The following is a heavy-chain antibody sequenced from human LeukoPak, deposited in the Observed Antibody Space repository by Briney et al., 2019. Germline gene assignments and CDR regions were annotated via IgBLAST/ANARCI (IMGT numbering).Heavy chain of an antibody. D-gene: IGHD1-1*01. J-gene: IGHJ4*02. CDR2: INPSDGST. Sequence: ASVKVSCKAPGYTFTSYYIDWVRQAPGQGLEWMGVINPSDGSTRYAQKFQGRVTMTGDTSTRTVYMELSSLTSADTAVYYCARGTTDDYWGQGTPVTVSS. V-gene: IGHV1-46*01. CDR1: GYTFTSYY. CDR3: ARGTTDDY.